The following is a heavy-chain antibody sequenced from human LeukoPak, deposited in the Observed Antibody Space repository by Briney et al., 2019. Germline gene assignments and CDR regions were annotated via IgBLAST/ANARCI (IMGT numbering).Heavy chain of an antibody. V-gene: IGHV3-7*01. CDR2: IKQDGSEK. D-gene: IGHD6-13*01. CDR3: ARGGEFSSSWLPYYYGMDV. CDR1: GFTFSSYW. Sequence: QPGGSLRLSCAASGFTFSSYWMSWVRQAPGKGLEWVANIKQDGSEKYYVDSVKGRFTISRDNAKNSLYLQMNSLRAEDTAVYYCARGGEFSSSWLPYYYGMDVWGQGTTVTVSS. J-gene: IGHJ6*02.